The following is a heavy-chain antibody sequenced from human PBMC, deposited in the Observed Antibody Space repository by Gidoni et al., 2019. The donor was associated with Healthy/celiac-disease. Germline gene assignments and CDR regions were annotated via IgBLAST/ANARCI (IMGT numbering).Heavy chain of an antibody. V-gene: IGHV4-34*01. D-gene: IGHD4-17*01. CDR1: GGSFSGYY. Sequence: QVQLQQWGAGLLKPSETLSLTCAVYGGSFSGYYWSWIRQPPGKGLEWIGEINHSGSTNYNPSLKSRVTISVDTSKNQFSLKLSSVTAADTAVYYCARVLVTTPLYFDYWGQGTLVTVSS. J-gene: IGHJ4*02. CDR2: INHSGST. CDR3: ARVLVTTPLYFDY.